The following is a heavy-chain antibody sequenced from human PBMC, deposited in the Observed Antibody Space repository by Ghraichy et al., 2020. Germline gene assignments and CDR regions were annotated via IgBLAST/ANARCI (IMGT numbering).Heavy chain of an antibody. V-gene: IGHV1-69*13. D-gene: IGHD5-18*01. CDR2: IIPIFGTA. CDR3: ARVDTAMEYYFDY. J-gene: IGHJ4*02. Sequence: SVKVSCKASGGTFSSYAISWVRQAPGQGLEWMGGIIPIFGTANYAQKFQGRVTITADESTSTAYMELSSLRSEDTAVYYCARVDTAMEYYFDYWGQGTLVTVSS. CDR1: GGTFSSYA.